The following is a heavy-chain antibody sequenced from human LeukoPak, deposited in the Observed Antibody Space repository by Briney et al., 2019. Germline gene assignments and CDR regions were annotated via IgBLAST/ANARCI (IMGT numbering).Heavy chain of an antibody. CDR2: IWYDGSNK. CDR1: GITFSSFW. V-gene: IGHV3-33*08. CDR3: ARDRQQLGIFDY. J-gene: IGHJ4*02. Sequence: GGSLRLSCAVSGITFSSFWMSWVRQAPGKGLEWVAVIWYDGSNKYYADSVKGRFTISRDNSKNTLYLQMNSLRAEDTAVYYCARDRQQLGIFDYWGQGTLVTVSS. D-gene: IGHD6-13*01.